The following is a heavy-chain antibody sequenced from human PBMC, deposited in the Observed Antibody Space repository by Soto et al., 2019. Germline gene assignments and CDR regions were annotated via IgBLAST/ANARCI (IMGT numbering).Heavy chain of an antibody. CDR3: ASSAKHSSGWYFSGFDY. V-gene: IGHV3-7*03. CDR1: GFTFSSYW. J-gene: IGHJ4*02. Sequence: GGSLRLSCAASGFTFSSYWMSWVRQSPGKGLEWVANIKQDGSEKYYVDSVKGRFTISRDNAKNSLYLQMNSLRAEDTAVYYCASSAKHSSGWYFSGFDYWGQGTLVTVSS. CDR2: IKQDGSEK. D-gene: IGHD6-19*01.